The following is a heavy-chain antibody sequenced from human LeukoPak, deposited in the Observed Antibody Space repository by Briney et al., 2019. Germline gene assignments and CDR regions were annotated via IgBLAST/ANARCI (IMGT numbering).Heavy chain of an antibody. J-gene: IGHJ6*02. CDR3: ARDYRYCSSTSCPPPAYYYYGMDV. V-gene: IGHV3-21*01. CDR2: ISGTSSHI. Sequence: PGGSLRLSCAASGFTFSSYSMNWVRQAPGKGLEWVSYISGTSSHIYYADSVKGRFTISRDNAKNSLYLQMNSLRAEDTAVYYCARDYRYCSSTSCPPPAYYYYGMDVWGQGTTVTVSS. CDR1: GFTFSSYS. D-gene: IGHD2-2*01.